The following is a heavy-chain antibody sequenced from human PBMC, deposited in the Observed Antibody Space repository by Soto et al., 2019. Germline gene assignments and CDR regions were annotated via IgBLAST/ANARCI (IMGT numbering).Heavy chain of an antibody. CDR3: ARDKITGLFDY. CDR2: INHSGST. J-gene: IGHJ4*02. Sequence: QVQLQQWGAGLLKPSETLSLTCAVYGGSFSGYYCTWIRQPPGTGLEWIGEINHSGSTNYNPSLKSRVTISGDTSKNQFSLKLTSVTAADTAVYYCARDKITGLFDYWGQGTLVTVSS. V-gene: IGHV4-34*01. D-gene: IGHD2-8*02. CDR1: GGSFSGYY.